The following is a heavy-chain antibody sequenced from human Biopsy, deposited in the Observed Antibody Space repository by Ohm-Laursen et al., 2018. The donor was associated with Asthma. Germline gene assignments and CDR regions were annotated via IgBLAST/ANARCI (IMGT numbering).Heavy chain of an antibody. CDR2: INSVFGTT. CDR1: GGTFNTYV. CDR3: ARKAGSCISRACYSLDF. V-gene: IGHV1-69*13. Sequence: SVKVSCKSLGGTFNTYVIGWVRQAPGQGLEWMGGINSVFGTTTYPQKFQDRVTITADDSTSTVYMELSSLRPEDTAVYYCARKAGSCISRACYSLDFWGQGTLVTVSS. D-gene: IGHD2-15*01. J-gene: IGHJ4*02.